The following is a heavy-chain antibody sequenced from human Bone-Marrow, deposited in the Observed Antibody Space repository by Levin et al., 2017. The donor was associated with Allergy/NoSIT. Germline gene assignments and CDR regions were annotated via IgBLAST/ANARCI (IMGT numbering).Heavy chain of an antibody. CDR1: GFTFSTYS. J-gene: IGHJ6*02. CDR2: FSSSSSYT. D-gene: IGHD1-14*01. Sequence: PGGSLRLSCAASGFTFSTYSMNWVRQAPGKGLEWVSSFSSSSSYTYYADSVKGRFTISRDNAKNSLYLQMNSLRAEDTAVYYCARDLARGQPKYYYYGMDVWGQGTTVTVSS. CDR3: ARDLARGQPKYYYYGMDV. V-gene: IGHV3-21*01.